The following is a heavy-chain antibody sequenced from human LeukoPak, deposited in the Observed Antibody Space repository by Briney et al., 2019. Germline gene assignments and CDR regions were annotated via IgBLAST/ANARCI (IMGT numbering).Heavy chain of an antibody. CDR1: GYTFTSYG. CDR2: ISAYNGNT. CDR3: ARSGRPIRGTHGYSGYEYYLDY. V-gene: IGHV1-18*01. Sequence: ASVKVSCKASGYTFTSYGISWVRQAPGQGLEWMGWISAYNGNTNYAQKLQGRVTMTTDTSTSTAYMELRSLRSDDTAVYYCARSGRPIRGTHGYSGYEYYLDYWGQGTLVTVSS. J-gene: IGHJ4*02. D-gene: IGHD5-12*01.